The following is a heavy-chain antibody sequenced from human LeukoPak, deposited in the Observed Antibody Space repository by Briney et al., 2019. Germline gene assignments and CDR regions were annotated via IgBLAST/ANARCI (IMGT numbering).Heavy chain of an antibody. Sequence: GRSLRLSCAASGFTFSSYAMHWVRQAPGKGLEWVAVISYDGSNKYYADSVKGRFTISRDNSKNTLYLQMNSLRAEDTAVYYCARAPRGYYDSSGSGYSYYYMDVWGKGTTVTVSS. J-gene: IGHJ6*03. CDR2: ISYDGSNK. D-gene: IGHD3-22*01. V-gene: IGHV3-30*04. CDR3: ARAPRGYYDSSGSGYSYYYMDV. CDR1: GFTFSSYA.